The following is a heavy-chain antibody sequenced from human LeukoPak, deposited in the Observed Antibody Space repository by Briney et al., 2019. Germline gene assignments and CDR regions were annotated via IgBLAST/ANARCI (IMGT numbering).Heavy chain of an antibody. J-gene: IGHJ4*02. CDR3: AKDGGLWVSAHWGDS. CDR1: GFTFSTNA. CDR2: ITTSDGNT. Sequence: GGSLRLSCLTSGFTFSTNAMSWVRQAPGKRLEWVSTITTSDGNTYYADSVKGRFTVSRDNSKNTLFLQMNSLRAEDTAVYYCAKDGGLWVSAHWGDSWGRGTLVTVSS. D-gene: IGHD7-27*01. V-gene: IGHV3-23*01.